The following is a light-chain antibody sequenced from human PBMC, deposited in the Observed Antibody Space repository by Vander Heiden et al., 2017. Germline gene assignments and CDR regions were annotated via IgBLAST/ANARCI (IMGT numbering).Light chain of an antibody. CDR1: QSVSTN. CDR3: QQYNNGPPWT. CDR2: AAS. Sequence: EIVMTQSPATLSVSPGERATLSCRASQSVSTNLAWYQQKPGQGPRLLIFAASTRAPGVPDRISGSGAGTEFALTISSLQSEDVAVYFCQQYNNGPPWTFGQGTKVEIK. V-gene: IGKV3-15*01. J-gene: IGKJ1*01.